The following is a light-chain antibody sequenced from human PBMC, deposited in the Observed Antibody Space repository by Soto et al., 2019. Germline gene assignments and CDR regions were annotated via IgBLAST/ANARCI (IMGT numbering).Light chain of an antibody. J-gene: IGKJ2*01. Sequence: EIVMTQSPATLSVSPGERATLSCRASQSVGSNLAWYQQKPGQAPRLLIYTTSIRATGIPARFSGSGSGTDFTLTISSLQSEDFAVYYCQQYNNWPPYTFGQGTKLEIK. CDR3: QQYNNWPPYT. CDR2: TTS. V-gene: IGKV3-15*01. CDR1: QSVGSN.